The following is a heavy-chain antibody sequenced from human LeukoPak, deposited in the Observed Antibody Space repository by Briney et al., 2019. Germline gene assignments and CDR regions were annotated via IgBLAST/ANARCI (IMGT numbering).Heavy chain of an antibody. CDR2: IKQDGSEK. Sequence: GGSLRLSCAASGFTFSSYWMSWVRPAPGKGLEWVANIKQDGSEKYYVDSVKGRFTISRDNAKNSLYLHMNSLRAEDTAVYYCARAGAYYYDSSGYFHFDYWGQGTLVTVSS. V-gene: IGHV3-7*01. D-gene: IGHD3-22*01. CDR1: GFTFSSYW. J-gene: IGHJ4*02. CDR3: ARAGAYYYDSSGYFHFDY.